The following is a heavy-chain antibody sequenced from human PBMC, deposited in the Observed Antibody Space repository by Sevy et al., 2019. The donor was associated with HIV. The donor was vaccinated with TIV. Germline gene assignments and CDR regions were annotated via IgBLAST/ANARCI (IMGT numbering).Heavy chain of an antibody. V-gene: IGHV4-59*08. CDR2: IYYNGHI. CDR1: GGSITSLY. J-gene: IGHJ4*02. D-gene: IGHD1-26*01. Sequence: SETPSLTCTVSGGSITSLYWNWIRQPPGKGLEWIANIYYNGHINYNPSLKSRVTLSLDTSNNQFSLRLSSVTAADTAMYYCAGENAWGRGYSWGQGTLVTVSS. CDR3: AGENAWGRGYS.